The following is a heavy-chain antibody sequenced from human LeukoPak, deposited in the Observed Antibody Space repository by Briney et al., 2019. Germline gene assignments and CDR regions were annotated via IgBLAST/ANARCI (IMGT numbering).Heavy chain of an antibody. Sequence: ASVKVSCKASGYTFTGYYMHWVRQAPGQGLEWMGWINPNSGGTNYAQKFQGWVTMTRDTSISTAYMELSRLRSDDTAVYYCARDPGSGYDYYGFDYWGQGTLVTVSS. D-gene: IGHD5-12*01. V-gene: IGHV1-2*04. CDR1: GYTFTGYY. CDR3: ARDPGSGYDYYGFDY. CDR2: INPNSGGT. J-gene: IGHJ4*02.